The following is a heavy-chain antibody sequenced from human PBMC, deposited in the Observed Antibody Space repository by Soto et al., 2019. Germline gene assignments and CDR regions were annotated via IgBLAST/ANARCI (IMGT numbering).Heavy chain of an antibody. J-gene: IGHJ4*02. CDR3: SAGITMVRGIITGGLSFGY. CDR2: INHSGST. CDR1: GGTFSGYY. D-gene: IGHD3-10*01. V-gene: IGHV4-34*08. Sequence: PSETLSLTCAVYGGTFSGYYWSWIRQPPGKGLEWIGEINHSGSTNYNPSLKSRVTISVDTSKNQSSLKLSSVTAADTAVYYCSAGITMVRGIITGGLSFGYWGQGTLVTVSS.